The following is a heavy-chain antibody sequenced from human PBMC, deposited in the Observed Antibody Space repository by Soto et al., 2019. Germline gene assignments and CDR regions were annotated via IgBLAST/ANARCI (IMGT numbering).Heavy chain of an antibody. V-gene: IGHV3-74*01. CDR1: GFTFSSYW. CDR2: ISSDGSST. D-gene: IGHD3-22*01. CDR3: VKGEYYYDSSGYYPFDY. Sequence: PGGSLRLSCAASGFTFSSYWMHWVRQAPGKGLVWVSHISSDGSSTTYADSVKGRFTISRDNSKNTLYLQMSSLRADDTAVYYCVKGEYYYDSSGYYPFDYWGQGTLVTVSS. J-gene: IGHJ4*02.